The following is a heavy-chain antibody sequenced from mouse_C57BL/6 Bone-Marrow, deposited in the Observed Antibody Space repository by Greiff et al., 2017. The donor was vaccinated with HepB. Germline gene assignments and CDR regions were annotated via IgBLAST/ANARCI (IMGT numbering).Heavy chain of an antibody. CDR2: IYPGDGDT. J-gene: IGHJ1*03. CDR1: GYSFSSSW. Sequence: VQLQQSGPELVKPGASVKISCKASGYSFSSSWMNWVKQRPGKGLEWIGRIYPGDGDTNYNGKFKGKATLTADKSSSTAYMQLSSLTSEDSAVYFCARAYYDYDYWYFDVWGTGTTVTAAS. V-gene: IGHV1-82*01. CDR3: ARAYYDYDYWYFDV. D-gene: IGHD2-4*01.